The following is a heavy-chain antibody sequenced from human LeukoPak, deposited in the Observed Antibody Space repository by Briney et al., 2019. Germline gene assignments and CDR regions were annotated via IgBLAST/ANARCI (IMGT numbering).Heavy chain of an antibody. V-gene: IGHV4-34*01. J-gene: IGHJ4*02. D-gene: IGHD4-17*01. Sequence: ETLSLTCAVYGGSFSGYYWSWIRQPPGKGLEWIGEINHSGSTNYNPSLKSRVTISVDTSKNQFSLMLSSVTAADTAVYYCARGRKDGDYVLKNFDYWGQGTLVTVSS. CDR3: ARGRKDGDYVLKNFDY. CDR2: INHSGST. CDR1: GGSFSGYY.